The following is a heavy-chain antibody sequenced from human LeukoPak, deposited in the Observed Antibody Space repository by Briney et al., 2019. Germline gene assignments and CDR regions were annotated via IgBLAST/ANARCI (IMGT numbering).Heavy chain of an antibody. CDR3: ARAFPWAYYFDY. D-gene: IGHD2/OR15-2a*01. V-gene: IGHV4-59*08. Sequence: PETLSLTCTISGGGISSYYWSWIRQPPGKGLEWIGYVFYSGSTNYNPSLQSRVTISVDTSENQFSLRLSSLTAADTAVYYCARAFPWAYYFDYWGQGTLVTVSS. CDR2: VFYSGST. CDR1: GGGISSYY. J-gene: IGHJ4*02.